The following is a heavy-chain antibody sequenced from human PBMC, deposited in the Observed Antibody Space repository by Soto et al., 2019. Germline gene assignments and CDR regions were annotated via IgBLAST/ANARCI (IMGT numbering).Heavy chain of an antibody. Sequence: ASVKVSCKASGYTFTSYGISWVRQAPGQGLEWMGWISAYNGNTNYAQKLQGRVTMTTDTSTSTAYMELRSLRSDDTAVYYCARVGGSDIVVVPAAAYYHYGLDVWGQGTTVTVSS. J-gene: IGHJ6*02. D-gene: IGHD2-2*01. CDR1: GYTFTSYG. CDR3: ARVGGSDIVVVPAAAYYHYGLDV. CDR2: ISAYNGNT. V-gene: IGHV1-18*01.